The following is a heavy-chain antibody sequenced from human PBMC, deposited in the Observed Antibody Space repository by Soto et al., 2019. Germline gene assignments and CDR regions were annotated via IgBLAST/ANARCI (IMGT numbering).Heavy chain of an antibody. D-gene: IGHD2-21*02. CDR3: ARVDCGGDCYSGDYYYGMDV. CDR1: GGSISSYY. J-gene: IGHJ6*02. CDR2: IYYSGST. Sequence: PSETLSLTCTVSGGSISSYYWSWIRQPPGKGLEWIGYIYYSGSTNYNPSLKSRVTISVDTSKNQFSLKLSSVTAADTAVYYCARVDCGGDCYSGDYYYGMDVWGQGTTVTVSS. V-gene: IGHV4-59*01.